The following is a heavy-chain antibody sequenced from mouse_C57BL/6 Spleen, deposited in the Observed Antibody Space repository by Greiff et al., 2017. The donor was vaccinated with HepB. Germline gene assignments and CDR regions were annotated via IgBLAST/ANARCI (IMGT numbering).Heavy chain of an antibody. D-gene: IGHD1-1*01. CDR2: INPNNGGT. CDR3: AIGYGSSYVDY. Sequence: VQLQQSGPELVKPGASVKISCKASGYTFTDYYMNWVKQSHGKSLEWIGDINPNNGGTSYNQKFKGKATLTVDKSSRTAYMELRSLTSEDSAVSYCAIGYGSSYVDYWGQGTTLTVSS. CDR1: GYTFTDYY. V-gene: IGHV1-26*01. J-gene: IGHJ2*01.